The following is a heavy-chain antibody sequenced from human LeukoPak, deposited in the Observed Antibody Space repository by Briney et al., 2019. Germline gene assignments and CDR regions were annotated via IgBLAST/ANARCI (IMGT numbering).Heavy chain of an antibody. D-gene: IGHD5-18*01. CDR3: ARGLYSYGNLDYYYYYGMDV. J-gene: IGHJ6*02. Sequence: PGGSLRLSCAASGFTFSNYAMSWVRQAPGKGLEWVSDISGSGGSTDYADSVKGRFILSRDNSKNTLSLQMNSLRAEDTAVYYCARGLYSYGNLDYYYYYGMDVWGQGTTVTVSS. CDR2: ISGSGGST. V-gene: IGHV3-23*01. CDR1: GFTFSNYA.